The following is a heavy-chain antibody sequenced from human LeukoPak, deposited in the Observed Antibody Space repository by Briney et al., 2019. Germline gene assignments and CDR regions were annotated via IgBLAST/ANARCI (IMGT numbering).Heavy chain of an antibody. V-gene: IGHV4-59*08. CDR3: ARFLGGSDRDY. CDR1: GGSIGIYY. D-gene: IGHD1-26*01. J-gene: IGHJ4*02. CDR2: IYYGGST. Sequence: PSETLSLTCTVSGGSIGIYYWSWIRQPPGKGLQWLGYIYYGGSTKYNPSLKSRVTISVDTSKNQFSLKLTSVTAADTAVYYCARFLGGSDRDYWGQGTLVTVSS.